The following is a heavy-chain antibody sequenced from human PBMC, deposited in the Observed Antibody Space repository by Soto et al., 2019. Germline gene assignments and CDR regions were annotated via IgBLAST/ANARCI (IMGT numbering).Heavy chain of an antibody. D-gene: IGHD6-13*01. J-gene: IGHJ6*03. Sequence: PSQTLSLTCAISGDSVSSNSAAWNCIRQSPSRGLEWLGRTYYRSKWYNDYAVSVKSRITINPDTSKNQFSLQLNSVTPEDTAVYYCARDKPYSSSSPRYYYMDVRGKGTTVTVFS. CDR2: TYYRSKWYN. V-gene: IGHV6-1*01. CDR1: GDSVSSNSAA. CDR3: ARDKPYSSSSPRYYYMDV.